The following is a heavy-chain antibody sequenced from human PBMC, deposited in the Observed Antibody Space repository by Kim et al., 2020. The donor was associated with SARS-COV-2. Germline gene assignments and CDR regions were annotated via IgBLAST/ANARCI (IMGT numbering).Heavy chain of an antibody. CDR1: GFTFSSHW. V-gene: IGHV3-74*01. CDR2: INADRSVI. J-gene: IGHJ4*02. D-gene: IGHD1-26*01. CDR3: ARGSGSYGFDS. Sequence: GGSLRLSCAASGFTFSSHWMHWVRQAPGKGPVWVSRINADRSVIEYAASVKGRFTISRDNAKSTLDLQMDSLRPEDTAVYYCARGSGSYGFDSWGQGNMVAVSS.